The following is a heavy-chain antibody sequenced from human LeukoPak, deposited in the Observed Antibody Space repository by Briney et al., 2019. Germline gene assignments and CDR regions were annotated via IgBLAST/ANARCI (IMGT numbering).Heavy chain of an antibody. D-gene: IGHD1-14*01. CDR1: GYTFTGYY. V-gene: IGHV1-2*02. J-gene: IGHJ4*02. CDR3: ATDRNPIAAPPALSSYFDY. CDR2: INPNSGGT. Sequence: ATVKVSCKASGYTFTGYYMHWVRQAPGQGLEWMGWINPNSGGTNYAQKFQGRVSMTRDTSISTAYMKLSRLRSDDTAVYYCATDRNPIAAPPALSSYFDYWGQGTLVTVSS.